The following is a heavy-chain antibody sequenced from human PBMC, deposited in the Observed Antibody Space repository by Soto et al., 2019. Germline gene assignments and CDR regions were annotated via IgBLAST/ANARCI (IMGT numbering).Heavy chain of an antibody. CDR2: ISGSGGST. CDR1: GFTFSSYA. V-gene: IGHV3-23*01. Sequence: PGGSLRLSCAASGFTFSSYAMSWVRQAPGKGLEWVSTISGSGGSTYYADSVKGRFTISRDNSKNTLYLQMNSLRAEDTAVYYCAKAPFQYTSGWWYFDYWGQGTLVTVSS. CDR3: AKAPFQYTSGWWYFDY. D-gene: IGHD6-19*01. J-gene: IGHJ4*02.